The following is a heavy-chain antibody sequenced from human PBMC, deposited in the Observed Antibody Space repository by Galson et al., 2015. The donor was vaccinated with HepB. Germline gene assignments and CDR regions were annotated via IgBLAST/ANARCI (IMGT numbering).Heavy chain of an antibody. CDR1: GYTFTGYY. CDR2: INPNSGGT. Sequence: SVKVSCKASGYTFTGYYMHWVRQAPGQGLEWMGRINPNSGGTNYAQKFQGRVTMTRDTSISTAYMELSRLRSDDTAVYYCARESTKSGWYSLWGQGTLVTVSS. CDR3: ARESTKSGWYSL. V-gene: IGHV1-2*06. J-gene: IGHJ4*02. D-gene: IGHD6-19*01.